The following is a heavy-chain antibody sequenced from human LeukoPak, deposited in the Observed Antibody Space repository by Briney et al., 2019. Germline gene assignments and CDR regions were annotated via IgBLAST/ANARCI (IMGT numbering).Heavy chain of an antibody. CDR2: IYPGDSHT. CDR3: ARHGTPAAAGSAFDI. V-gene: IGHV5-51*01. CDR1: GYGFSSYW. J-gene: IGHJ3*02. D-gene: IGHD6-13*01. Sequence: GESLKISCKASGYGFSSYWIGWVRQMPGKGLEWMGIIYPGDSHTRYSPSFQGQVTISADKSITTAYLQWSSLKASDTTMYYCARHGTPAAAGSAFDIWGQGTMVTVSS.